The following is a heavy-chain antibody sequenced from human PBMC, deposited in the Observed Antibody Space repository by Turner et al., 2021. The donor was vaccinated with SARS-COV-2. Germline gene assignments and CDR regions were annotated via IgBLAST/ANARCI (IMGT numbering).Heavy chain of an antibody. J-gene: IGHJ5*02. V-gene: IGHV4-39*01. CDR3: ASETRYYSGRGWFDP. CDR1: AGSISSSSYY. Sequence: QLQLQESGPGLVKPPETLSLTCTVPAGSISSSSYYWGWIRQPPGKGLEWIGSIYYSGSTYYNPSLKSRVTISVDTSKNQFSLKLSSVTAADTAVYYCASETRYYSGRGWFDPWGQGTLVTVSS. D-gene: IGHD3-10*02. CDR2: IYYSGST.